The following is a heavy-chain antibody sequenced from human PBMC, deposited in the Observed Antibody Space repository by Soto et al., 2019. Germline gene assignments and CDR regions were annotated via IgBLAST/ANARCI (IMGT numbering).Heavy chain of an antibody. Sequence: PSETLSLTCAVYGGSFSGYYWSWIRQPPGKGLEWIGEINHSGSTNYNPSLKSRVTISVDTSKNQFSLKLSSVTATDTAVYYCARDEHCSGTSCYGTPAAYNWYDPWGQGTLVTVSS. CDR3: ARDEHCSGTSCYGTPAAYNWYDP. CDR1: GGSFSGYY. D-gene: IGHD2-2*01. CDR2: INHSGST. J-gene: IGHJ5*02. V-gene: IGHV4-34*01.